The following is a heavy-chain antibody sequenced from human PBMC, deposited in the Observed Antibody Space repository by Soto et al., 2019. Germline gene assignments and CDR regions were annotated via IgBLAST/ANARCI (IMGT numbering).Heavy chain of an antibody. CDR3: ARDREGDGYNFDY. J-gene: IGHJ4*02. Sequence: EVQLVESGGGLVQPGGSLRLSCAASGFTFSSYSMNWVRQAPGKGLEWVSYISSSSIIHYADYVKGRFTISRDNAKNSLYLQMNSLRADDTAVYYCARDREGDGYNFDYWGQGTLVTVSS. V-gene: IGHV3-48*01. CDR1: GFTFSSYS. CDR2: ISSSSII. D-gene: IGHD6-25*01.